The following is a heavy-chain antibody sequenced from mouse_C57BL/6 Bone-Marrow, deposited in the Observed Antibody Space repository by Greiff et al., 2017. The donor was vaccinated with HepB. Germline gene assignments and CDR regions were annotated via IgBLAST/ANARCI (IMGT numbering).Heavy chain of an antibody. D-gene: IGHD1-1*01. V-gene: IGHV1-72*01. CDR2: IDPNSGGT. CDR1: GYTFTSYW. J-gene: IGHJ4*01. CDR3: ARGSYYGSRPGAMDY. Sequence: QVHVKQPGAELVKPGASVKLSCKASGYTFTSYWMHWVKQRPGRGLEWIGRIDPNSGGTKYNEKFKSKATLTVDKPSSTAYMQLSSLTSEDSAVYYCARGSYYGSRPGAMDYWGQGTSVTVSS.